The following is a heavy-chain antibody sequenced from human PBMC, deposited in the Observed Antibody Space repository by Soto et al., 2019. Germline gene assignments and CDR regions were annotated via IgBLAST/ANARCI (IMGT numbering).Heavy chain of an antibody. CDR3: ARGRYGSGGSCYSPDAFHI. CDR2: ISSSGSTI. CDR1: GFTFSDYY. V-gene: IGHV3-11*01. D-gene: IGHD2-15*01. Sequence: QVQLVESGGGLVKPGGSLRLSCAASGFTFSDYYMSWIRQAPGKGLEWVSYISSSGSTIYYADSVKGRFTISRDNAKNPLYQQINSLGAEDTAVYYCARGRYGSGGSCYSPDAFHIWGQGTMVTGSS. J-gene: IGHJ3*02.